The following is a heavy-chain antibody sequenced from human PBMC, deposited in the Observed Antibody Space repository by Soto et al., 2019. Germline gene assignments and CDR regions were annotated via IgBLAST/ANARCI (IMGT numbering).Heavy chain of an antibody. V-gene: IGHV3-74*01. CDR3: ARGWSEGAEVEFRVVAFYYYGMDV. CDR2: INSDGSST. J-gene: IGHJ6*02. D-gene: IGHD2-15*01. Sequence: PGGSLRLSCAASGFTFSSYWMHWVRQAPGKGLVWVSRINSDGSSTSYADSVKGRFTISRDNAKNTLYLQMNSLRAEDTAVYYCARGWSEGAEVEFRVVAFYYYGMDVWGQGTKVTVSS. CDR1: GFTFSSYW.